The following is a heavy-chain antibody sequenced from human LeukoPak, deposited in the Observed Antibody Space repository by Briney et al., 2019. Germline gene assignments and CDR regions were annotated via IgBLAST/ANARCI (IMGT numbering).Heavy chain of an antibody. Sequence: PGGSLRLSCAASGFTVSSNYMSWVRQAPGKGLEWVANIKQDGSEKYYVDSVKGRFTISRDNAKNSLYLQMNSLRAEDTAVYYCARTIYYYDSSGQLNYYYYYMDVWGKGTTVTVSS. J-gene: IGHJ6*03. CDR1: GFTVSSNY. CDR2: IKQDGSEK. CDR3: ARTIYYYDSSGQLNYYYYYMDV. D-gene: IGHD3-22*01. V-gene: IGHV3-7*01.